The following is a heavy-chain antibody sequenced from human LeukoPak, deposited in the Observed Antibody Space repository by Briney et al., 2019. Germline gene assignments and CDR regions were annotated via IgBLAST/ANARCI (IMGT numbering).Heavy chain of an antibody. J-gene: IGHJ3*02. V-gene: IGHV4-59*11. CDR3: ARALEVTDAFDI. Sequence: SETLSLTCTVSGGSISSHYWSWIREPPGQGLEWIGYIYYSGRTHYNPSLKSRVPISVDTSKNQFSLKLSSVTAADTAVYYCARALEVTDAFDIWGQGTMVTVSS. CDR2: IYYSGRT. D-gene: IGHD4-23*01. CDR1: GGSISSHY.